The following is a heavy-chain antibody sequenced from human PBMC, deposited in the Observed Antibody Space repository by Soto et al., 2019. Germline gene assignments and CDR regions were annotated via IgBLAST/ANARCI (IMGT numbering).Heavy chain of an antibody. CDR2: INAGNGNT. J-gene: IGHJ6*02. CDR1: GYTFTSYA. V-gene: IGHV1-3*01. Sequence: ASVKVSCKASGYTFTSYAMHWVRQAPGQRLEWMGWINAGNGNTKYSQKFQARVTITRDTSASTAYMELSSLRSEDTAVYYCARHRIVVPAARRNGMDVFDQGTTVTVS. D-gene: IGHD2-2*01. CDR3: ARHRIVVPAARRNGMDV.